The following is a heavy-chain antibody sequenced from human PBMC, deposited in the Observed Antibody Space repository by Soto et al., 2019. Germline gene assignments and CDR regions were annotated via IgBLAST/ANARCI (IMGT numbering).Heavy chain of an antibody. CDR3: AKDSLKNVYGDYLDY. D-gene: IGHD4-17*01. V-gene: IGHV3-23*01. CDR1: GFTFSSYA. J-gene: IGHJ4*02. CDR2: ISGSGGST. Sequence: EVQLLESGGGLVQPGGSLRLSCAASGFTFSSYAMSWVRQAPGKGLEWVSAISGSGGSTYYADSVKGRFTISRDNPKNTLYLPMNSPRAEHTAVYYCAKDSLKNVYGDYLDYWGQGALLTVSS.